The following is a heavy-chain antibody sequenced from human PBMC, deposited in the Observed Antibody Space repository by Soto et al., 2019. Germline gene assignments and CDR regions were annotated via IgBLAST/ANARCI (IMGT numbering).Heavy chain of an antibody. CDR2: IYYSGST. CDR1: GGSISSGGYY. CDR3: ARHNYGSGSTYFDY. Sequence: SETLSLTCTVSGGSISSGGYYWSWIRQHPGKGLEWIGYIYYSGSTYYNPSLKSRVTISVDKSKNQFSLKLSSVTAADTAVYYCARHNYGSGSTYFDYWGQGTLVTVSS. V-gene: IGHV4-31*03. J-gene: IGHJ4*02. D-gene: IGHD3-10*01.